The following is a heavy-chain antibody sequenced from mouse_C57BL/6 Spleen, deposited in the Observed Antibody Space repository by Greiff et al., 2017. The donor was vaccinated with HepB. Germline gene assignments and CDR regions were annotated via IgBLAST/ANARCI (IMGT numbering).Heavy chain of an antibody. V-gene: IGHV5-6*01. CDR3: ARRLDGNYGRYFDY. CDR1: GFTFSSYG. D-gene: IGHD2-1*01. CDR2: ISSGGSYT. J-gene: IGHJ2*01. Sequence: VQLKESGGDLVKPGGSLKLSCAASGFTFSSYGMSWVRQTPDKRLEWVATISSGGSYTYYPDSVKGRFTISRDNAKNTLYLQMSSLKSEDTAMYYCARRLDGNYGRYFDYWGQGTTLTVSS.